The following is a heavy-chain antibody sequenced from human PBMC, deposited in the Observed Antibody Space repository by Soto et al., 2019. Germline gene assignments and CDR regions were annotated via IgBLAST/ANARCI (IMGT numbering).Heavy chain of an antibody. CDR3: ARSPYSQCSSTSCYAGAFDI. Sequence: PQVRVSYGASGYTFQSWDLHWARQASGQRLVGMRWINAGSGNTEYSQKFQGRVTITRDTTASTDYIELSSLRSEDTAVYFCARSPYSQCSSTSCYAGAFDICGQGTMVTVSS. CDR1: GYTFQSWD. D-gene: IGHD2-2*01. V-gene: IGHV1-3*01. J-gene: IGHJ3*02. CDR2: INAGSGNT.